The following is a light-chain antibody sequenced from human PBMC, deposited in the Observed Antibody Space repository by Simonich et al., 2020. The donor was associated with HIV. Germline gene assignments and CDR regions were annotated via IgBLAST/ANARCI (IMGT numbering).Light chain of an antibody. CDR3: QLRSNWPPT. Sequence: EIVLTQSPATLSLSPGERATLSCWARQSISTYIAWYQHKPGQAPRLLIYDASTRATGIPARFSGSGSGTNFTLTISSLEPEDFAVYYCQLRSNWPPTFGQGTKVEIK. CDR2: DAS. J-gene: IGKJ1*01. V-gene: IGKV3-11*01. CDR1: QSISTY.